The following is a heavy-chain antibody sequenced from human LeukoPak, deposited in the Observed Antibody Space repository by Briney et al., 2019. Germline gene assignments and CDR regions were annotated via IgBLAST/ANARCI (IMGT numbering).Heavy chain of an antibody. V-gene: IGHV3-66*01. Sequence: GGSLRLSCGVSGITVSSNYMSWVRQVPGKGLEWVSVIYSGGSTNYADSVKGRFTISRDHSNNTLYLEMNSLRDDDTAVYYCARGGDPLVPAAPSDYWGQGTLVTVSS. CDR1: GITVSSNY. J-gene: IGHJ4*02. D-gene: IGHD2-2*01. CDR3: ARGGDPLVPAAPSDY. CDR2: IYSGGST.